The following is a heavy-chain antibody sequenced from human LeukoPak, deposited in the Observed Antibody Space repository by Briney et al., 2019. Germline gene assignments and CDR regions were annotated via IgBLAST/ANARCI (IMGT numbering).Heavy chain of an antibody. V-gene: IGHV3-13*01. CDR1: GFTFSSYD. Sequence: GGSLRLSCAASGFTFSSYDMHWVRQATGKGLEWVSAIGTAGDTYYPGSVKGRFTISRENAKNSLYLQMNSLRAGDTAVYYCARGALLKDIAVAAYYYYGMDVWGQGTTVTDSS. CDR2: IGTAGDT. D-gene: IGHD6-19*01. J-gene: IGHJ6*01. CDR3: ARGALLKDIAVAAYYYYGMDV.